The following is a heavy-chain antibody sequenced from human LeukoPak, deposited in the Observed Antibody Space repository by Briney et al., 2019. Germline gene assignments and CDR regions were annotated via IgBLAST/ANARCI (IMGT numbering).Heavy chain of an antibody. V-gene: IGHV4-39*01. Sequence: SETLSLTCTVSGGSISSSSYYWGWIRQPPGKGLEWIGSIYYSGSTYYNPSLKSRVTISVDTSKNQFSLKLSSVTAADTAVYYCARYCSGGSCPQYSFDYWGQGTLVTVSS. CDR2: IYYSGST. D-gene: IGHD2-15*01. CDR3: ARYCSGGSCPQYSFDY. CDR1: GGSISSSSYY. J-gene: IGHJ4*02.